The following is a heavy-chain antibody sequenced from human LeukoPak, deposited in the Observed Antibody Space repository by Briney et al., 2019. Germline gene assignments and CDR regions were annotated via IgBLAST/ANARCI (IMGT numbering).Heavy chain of an antibody. CDR1: GGSISSYY. CDR3: ASSGYSSGWAYYYYYMDV. CDR2: IYYSGST. D-gene: IGHD6-19*01. Sequence: PSETLSLTCTVSGGSISSYYWSWIRQPPGKGLEWIGYIYYSGSTNYNPSLKSRVTISVDTSKNQFSLKLSSVTAADTAVYYCASSGYSSGWAYYYYYMDVWGKGTTVTVSS. J-gene: IGHJ6*03. V-gene: IGHV4-59*01.